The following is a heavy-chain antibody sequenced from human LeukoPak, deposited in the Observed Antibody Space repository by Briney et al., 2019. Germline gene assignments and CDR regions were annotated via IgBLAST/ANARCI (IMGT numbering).Heavy chain of an antibody. Sequence: PGGSLRLSCAASEFTFSSHWMTWVRQAPGKGLEWVANIKQGGSEKNYVDSVKGRFTISRDNAKNSLFLLMNSLRAEDTAVYYCARDHYDSGTYSFGTLDTWGQGTLVTVSS. J-gene: IGHJ4*02. CDR1: EFTFSSHW. D-gene: IGHD3-10*01. CDR3: ARDHYDSGTYSFGTLDT. V-gene: IGHV3-7*01. CDR2: IKQGGSEK.